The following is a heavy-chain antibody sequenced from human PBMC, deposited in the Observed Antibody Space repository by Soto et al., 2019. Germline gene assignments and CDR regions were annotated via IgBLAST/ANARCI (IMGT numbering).Heavy chain of an antibody. CDR2: INAGNGNT. J-gene: IGHJ4*02. Sequence: QVQLVQSGAEEKKPGASVKVTCKASGYTFTGYAMHWVRQAPGQRLEWMGWINAGNGNTKYSQKFQGRVTITRDTSASTAYMELSSLRSEDTAVYYYARAVALAADFDYWGQGTLVTVSS. D-gene: IGHD6-19*01. V-gene: IGHV1-3*05. CDR1: GYTFTGYA. CDR3: ARAVALAADFDY.